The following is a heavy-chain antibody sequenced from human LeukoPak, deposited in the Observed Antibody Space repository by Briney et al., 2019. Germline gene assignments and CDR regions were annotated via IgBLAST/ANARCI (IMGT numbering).Heavy chain of an antibody. D-gene: IGHD2-21*02. Sequence: GGSLRLSCAASGFTFSSYWMSWVRQAPGKGLEWVANIKQDGSEKYYVDSVKGRFTVSRDNAKNSLYLQMNSLRAEDTAVYYCARVGCGGDCYYYFDYWGQGTLVTVSS. J-gene: IGHJ4*02. CDR1: GFTFSSYW. CDR2: IKQDGSEK. CDR3: ARVGCGGDCYYYFDY. V-gene: IGHV3-7*01.